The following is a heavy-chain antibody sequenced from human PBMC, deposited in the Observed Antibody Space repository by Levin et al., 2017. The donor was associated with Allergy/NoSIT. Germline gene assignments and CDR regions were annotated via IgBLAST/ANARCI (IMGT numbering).Heavy chain of an antibody. CDR2: IYVSGKI. V-gene: IGHV4-61*02. J-gene: IGHJ4*02. CDR1: GGSISSSSYY. D-gene: IGHD3-10*01. Sequence: PSETLSLTCTVSGGSISSSSYYWTWIRQSAGKGLEWIGRIYVSGKINYNPSLKTRVTISLDTSKSQFSLEVTSVTAADTAVYYCARELHRGVWGDYFDYWDQGTLVTVSS. CDR3: ARELHRGVWGDYFDY.